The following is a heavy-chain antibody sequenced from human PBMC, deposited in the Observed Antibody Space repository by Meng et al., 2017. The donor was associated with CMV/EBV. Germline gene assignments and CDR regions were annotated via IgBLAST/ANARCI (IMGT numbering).Heavy chain of an antibody. CDR3: ARKSPDLSGYYTNNNWFDP. D-gene: IGHD3-3*01. CDR2: INPNSGGT. J-gene: IGHJ5*02. Sequence: FTGYYMHWVRQAPGQGLEWMGWINPNSGGTNYAQKFQGRVTMTRDTSISTAYMGLSRLRSDDTAVYYCARKSPDLSGYYTNNNWFDPWGQGTLVTVSS. V-gene: IGHV1-2*02. CDR1: FTGYY.